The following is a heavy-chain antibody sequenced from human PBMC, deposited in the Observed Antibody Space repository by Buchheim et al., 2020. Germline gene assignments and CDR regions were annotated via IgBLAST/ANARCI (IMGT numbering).Heavy chain of an antibody. D-gene: IGHD1-26*01. CDR3: ICGYSYGLGDC. V-gene: IGHV3-23*01. CDR2: ISASGDRT. Sequence: DVQLLQSGGDLVQPGGSLRLSCAVSGLKFSDYAMTWVRQPPGKGLEWVSSISASGDRTYYIESVNGRFTISRDSSTSPLYLQMNSLRVEDTAIYFCICGYSYGLGDCWGQGSL. J-gene: IGHJ4*02. CDR1: GLKFSDYA.